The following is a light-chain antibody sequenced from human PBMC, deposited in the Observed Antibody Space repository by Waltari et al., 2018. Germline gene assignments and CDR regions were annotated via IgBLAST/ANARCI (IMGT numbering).Light chain of an antibody. CDR1: STDVCGCKY. CDR2: DVT. CDR3: SSYTSSSTSVV. Sequence: QSALTQPASLSGYPGQSFAIPCSSNSTDVCGCKYVPSYKQHPGKAPKLMIYDVTNRPSGVSKRFSGSKSGNTASLAISGLQAEDEADYYCSSYTSSSTSVVFGGGTKLTVL. V-gene: IGLV2-14*03. J-gene: IGLJ2*01.